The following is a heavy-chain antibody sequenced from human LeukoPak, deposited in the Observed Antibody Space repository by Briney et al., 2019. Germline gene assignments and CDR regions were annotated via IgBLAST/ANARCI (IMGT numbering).Heavy chain of an antibody. CDR2: ISGNGGSI. V-gene: IGHV3-64D*06. Sequence: GGSLRLSCSASGFTFSICTMYWVRQPPGKGLQYVSGISGNGGSIYYADSVKGRFIISRDNSKNTLYLQMSSLRDEDTAVYYCSGGVSWGQGTLVTVSS. CDR1: GFTFSICT. D-gene: IGHD3-10*01. J-gene: IGHJ5*02. CDR3: SGGVS.